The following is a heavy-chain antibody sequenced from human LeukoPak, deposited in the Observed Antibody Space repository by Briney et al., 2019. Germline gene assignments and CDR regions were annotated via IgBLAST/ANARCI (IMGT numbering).Heavy chain of an antibody. J-gene: IGHJ4*02. V-gene: IGHV3-53*01. Sequence: PGGSLRLSCTVSGFTVISNSMSWVRQAPGKGLEWVSFIYSDNTHYSDTVQGGFTISRDNSKNTLYLQMNSERAEDRAVYYCARRAGAYSHPYDYWGQGTLVTVSS. CDR1: GFTVISNS. CDR2: IYSDNT. D-gene: IGHD4/OR15-4a*01. CDR3: ARRAGAYSHPYDY.